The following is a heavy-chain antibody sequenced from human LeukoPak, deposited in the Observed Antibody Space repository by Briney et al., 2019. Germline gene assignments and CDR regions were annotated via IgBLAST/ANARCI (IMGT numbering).Heavy chain of an antibody. Sequence: SEALSLTCTVSGVSVSSTKYYWTWIRQRAGKGLEWIGRIYTTGGPIYSPPLKSRVTLSVDTSPHRFPVMLQPVSPAHTPVYYCARDRGTTTARRVPSWFDPWGQGILVTVSS. D-gene: IGHD3-10*01. CDR1: GVSVSSTKYY. CDR3: ARDRGTTTARRVPSWFDP. CDR2: IYTTGGP. V-gene: IGHV4-61*02. J-gene: IGHJ5*02.